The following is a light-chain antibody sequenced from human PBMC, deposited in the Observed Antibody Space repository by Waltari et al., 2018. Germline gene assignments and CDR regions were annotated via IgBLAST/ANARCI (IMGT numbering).Light chain of an antibody. V-gene: IGKV1-5*03. J-gene: IGKJ1*01. CDR1: QSISSS. CDR2: GAS. CDR3: QQYFHLSM. Sequence: DIQVTQSPSTLSASVGDRVSITCRASQSISSSLAWFQQKPGKGPKLLIYGASTLESWVPSRFSGSGSGTEFTLTISSLQPDDFATYYCQQYFHLSMFGQGTKVEIK.